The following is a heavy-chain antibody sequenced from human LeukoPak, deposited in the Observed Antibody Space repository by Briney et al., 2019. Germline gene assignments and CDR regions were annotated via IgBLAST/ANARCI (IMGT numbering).Heavy chain of an antibody. J-gene: IGHJ4*02. Sequence: PSETLSLTCTVSGDSISSSGYSWGWIRQPPGKGLEWIGETHRSGDTKYNPSLNGRVTISMDNSKNQLSLNLISVTAADTAIYFCATRHHSRTYMVPLDSWGQGTLVTVSS. CDR3: ATRHHSRTYMVPLDS. CDR1: GDSISSSGYS. D-gene: IGHD3-10*01. V-gene: IGHV4-39*07. CDR2: THRSGDT.